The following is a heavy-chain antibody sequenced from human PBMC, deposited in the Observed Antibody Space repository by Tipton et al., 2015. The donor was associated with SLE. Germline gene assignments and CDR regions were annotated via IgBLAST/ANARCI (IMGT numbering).Heavy chain of an antibody. D-gene: IGHD2-21*01. CDR3: AAQKCYGGTCYYDPVNSFDP. V-gene: IGHV4-31*01. CDR2: IYSDGIT. CDR1: GGSVSSGSFY. Sequence: TLSLTCTVSGGSVSSGSFYWNWLRQPAGKTLEWIGYIYSDGITYYNPSLKSQVSISLDTSKNQFSLNLNSVTAADTAVYYCAAQKCYGGTCYYDPVNSFDPWGPGTLVTVSS. J-gene: IGHJ5*02.